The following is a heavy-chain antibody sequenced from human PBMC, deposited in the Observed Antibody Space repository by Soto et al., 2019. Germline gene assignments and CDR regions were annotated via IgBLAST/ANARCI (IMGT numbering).Heavy chain of an antibody. J-gene: IGHJ4*02. V-gene: IGHV3-33*01. CDR3: ARDGVGHTTFFGYFDY. CDR2: LRYDGSNI. D-gene: IGHD1-26*01. CDR1: GFTFSGLG. Sequence: QVQLVESGGGVVQPGRSLRLSCAASGFTFSGLGMHWVRQGPGKGLEWVAVLRYDGSNIYYADAVKGRFTISRDNSKDTLYLQMNSVRADATAVYYCARDGVGHTTFFGYFDYWGQGTLVTVSS.